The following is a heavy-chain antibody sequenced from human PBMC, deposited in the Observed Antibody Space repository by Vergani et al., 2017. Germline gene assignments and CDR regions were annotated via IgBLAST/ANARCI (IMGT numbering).Heavy chain of an antibody. V-gene: IGHV3-49*03. CDR2: IRSKAYGGTT. J-gene: IGHJ4*02. CDR3: ARHGAAAGTDFDY. D-gene: IGHD6-13*01. Sequence: EVQLVESGGGLVQPGRSLRLSCTASGFTFGDYAMSWFRQAPGKGLEWVGFIRSKAYGGTTEYAASVKGRFTISADKSISTAYLQWSSLKASDTAMYYCARHGAAAGTDFDYWGQGTLVTVSS. CDR1: GFTFGDYA.